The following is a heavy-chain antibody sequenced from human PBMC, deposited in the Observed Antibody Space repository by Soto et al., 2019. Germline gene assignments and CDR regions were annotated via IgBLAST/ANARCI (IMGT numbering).Heavy chain of an antibody. CDR2: IYYSGST. V-gene: IGHV4-59*01. CDR3: AGGLTCYPFDY. D-gene: IGHD3-9*01. Sequence: QVQLQESGPGLVKPSETLSLTCTVSGGFISSYYWSWIRQPPGKGLEWIGYIYYSGSTNYNPSLKSRGTISVDTAKNQFSLKLSSVTAADTAVYYWAGGLTCYPFDYWGQGTLVTVSS. CDR1: GGFISSYY. J-gene: IGHJ4*02.